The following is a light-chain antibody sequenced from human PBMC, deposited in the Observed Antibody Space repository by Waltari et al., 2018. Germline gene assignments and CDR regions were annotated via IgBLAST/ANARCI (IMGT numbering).Light chain of an antibody. CDR1: QSLSSN. J-gene: IGKJ2*01. CDR3: QQYNNWPPYT. CDR2: GAS. V-gene: IGKV3-15*01. Sequence: EIVMTQSPATLSVSQGERATLSCRASQSLSSNLAWYHQKPGQAPRRLIYGASTRSTGIPARFSGSGSGTEFTLTISSMQAEDFAVYYCQQYNNWPPYTFGQGTKLEIK.